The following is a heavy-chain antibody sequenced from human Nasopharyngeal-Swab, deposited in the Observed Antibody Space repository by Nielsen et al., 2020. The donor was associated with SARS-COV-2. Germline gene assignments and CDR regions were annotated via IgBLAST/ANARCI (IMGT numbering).Heavy chain of an antibody. CDR2: ISSSSSYI. CDR3: ARGSYYYDSSGYYDY. J-gene: IGHJ4*02. D-gene: IGHD3-22*01. Sequence: ESLPISGAASGFTFSSYSMNWFRPDSGKGLEWVSSISSSSSYIHYADSVKGRFTISRDNAKNSLYLQKNSLRAEDTAVYYCARGSYYYDSSGYYDYWGQGTLVTVSS. V-gene: IGHV3-21*01. CDR1: GFTFSSYS.